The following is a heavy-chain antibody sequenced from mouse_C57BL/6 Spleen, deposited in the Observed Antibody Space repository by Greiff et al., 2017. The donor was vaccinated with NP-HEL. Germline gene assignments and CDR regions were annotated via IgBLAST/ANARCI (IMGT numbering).Heavy chain of an antibody. D-gene: IGHD1-1*01. CDR1: GFNIKNTY. V-gene: IGHV14-3*01. CDR3: AMDYYGSSYGFAY. Sequence: VQLQQSVAELVRPGASVKLSCTASGFNIKNTYMHWVKQRPEQGLEWIGRIDPANGNTKYAPKFQGKATITADTSSNTAYLQLSSLTSEDTAIYYCAMDYYGSSYGFAYWGQGTLVTVSA. J-gene: IGHJ3*01. CDR2: IDPANGNT.